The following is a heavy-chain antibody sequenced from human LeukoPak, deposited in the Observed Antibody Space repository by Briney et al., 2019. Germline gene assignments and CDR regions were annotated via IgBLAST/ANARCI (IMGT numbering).Heavy chain of an antibody. Sequence: QTGGSLRLSCAASEFTFSNYAMSWVRQAPGKGLEWVSAISGSGSSTYYADSVKGRFTISRDNSKNTLYLQMNSLRAEDTAVYYCAQLPGYGDYSSNWFDPWGQGTLVTVSS. J-gene: IGHJ5*02. V-gene: IGHV3-23*01. CDR1: EFTFSNYA. CDR2: ISGSGSST. D-gene: IGHD4-17*01. CDR3: AQLPGYGDYSSNWFDP.